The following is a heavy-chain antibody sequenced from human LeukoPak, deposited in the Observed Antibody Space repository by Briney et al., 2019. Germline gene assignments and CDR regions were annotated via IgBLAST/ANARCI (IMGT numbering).Heavy chain of an antibody. V-gene: IGHV1-18*03. J-gene: IGHJ4*02. Sequence: ASVKVSCKASGYTFTNYGISWVRQAPGQGLEWMGWISAYNGNTDYVQKLQGRVTMTTDTSTNTAYMELRSLRSGDMAVYYCARVGGYCSSTSCHDYWGQGTLVTVSS. D-gene: IGHD2-2*01. CDR3: ARVGGYCSSTSCHDY. CDR2: ISAYNGNT. CDR1: GYTFTNYG.